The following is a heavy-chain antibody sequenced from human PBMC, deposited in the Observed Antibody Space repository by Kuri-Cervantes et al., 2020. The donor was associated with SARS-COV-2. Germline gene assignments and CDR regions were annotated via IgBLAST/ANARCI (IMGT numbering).Heavy chain of an antibody. V-gene: IGHV3-53*04. CDR1: GFTFSGPD. Sequence: GESLKIPCAASGFTFSGPDMHWVRQASGKGLEWVSTIFAGGSTYYGDSVTGRFTISRHNSNDTLFLRMSSLRPEDTGVYYCARVRIYPYFMDVWGKGTTVTVSS. CDR3: ARVRIYPYFMDV. J-gene: IGHJ6*03. CDR2: IFAGGST. D-gene: IGHD2-21*01.